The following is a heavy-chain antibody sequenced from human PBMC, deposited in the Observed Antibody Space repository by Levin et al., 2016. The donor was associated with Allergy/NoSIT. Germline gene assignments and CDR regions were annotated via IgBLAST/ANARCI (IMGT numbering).Heavy chain of an antibody. CDR2: IYYSGST. J-gene: IGHJ5*02. Sequence: GSLRLSCTVSGGSISSSSYYWSWIRQPPGKGLEWIGYIYYSGSTNYNPSLKSRVTISVDTSKNQFSLKLSSVTAADTAVYYCARDGGVAAAGTGGDWFDPWGQGTLVTVSS. V-gene: IGHV4-61*01. D-gene: IGHD6-13*01. CDR3: ARDGGVAAAGTGGDWFDP. CDR1: GGSISSSSYY.